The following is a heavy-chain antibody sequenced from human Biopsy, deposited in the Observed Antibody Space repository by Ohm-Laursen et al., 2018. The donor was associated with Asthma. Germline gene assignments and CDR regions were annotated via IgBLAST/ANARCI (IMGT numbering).Heavy chain of an antibody. CDR1: GFVFSQCG. CDR2: VSSDGHNK. CDR3: ARQSGQDYGDSSGFDI. D-gene: IGHD3-22*01. V-gene: IGHV3-30*03. Sequence: SLRLSCAASGFVFSQCGMHWVRQGPGKGLEWVALVSSDGHNKYYEDSVKGRFTISRDNSRNRLYLQINSLTVEDSAVYFCARQSGQDYGDSSGFDIWGQGTKVAVSS. J-gene: IGHJ3*02.